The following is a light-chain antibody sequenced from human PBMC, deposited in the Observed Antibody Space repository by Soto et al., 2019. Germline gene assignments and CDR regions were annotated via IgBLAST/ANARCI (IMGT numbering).Light chain of an antibody. CDR1: QSVSSY. V-gene: IGKV3-11*01. CDR2: DAS. Sequence: DIVLTQSPATLYLSPGARATISCRASQSVSSYLAWYQQTPGQAPRLLIYDASNRATGIPARFSGSGSGTDFTLTISSLEPEEFAFYYCQQRGNWPLTFGQGTKVEIK. J-gene: IGKJ1*01. CDR3: QQRGNWPLT.